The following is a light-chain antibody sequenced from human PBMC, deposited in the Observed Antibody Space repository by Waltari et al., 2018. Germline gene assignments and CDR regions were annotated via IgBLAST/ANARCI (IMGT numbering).Light chain of an antibody. V-gene: IGLV3-9*01. CDR3: QVWDSNTAV. Sequence: SYELTQPLSVSVALGQTARMTCGGNNLGRKSVHWYQQKPGPAPVLVIYRDSNRPPGIPERFSGSNSGNTATLTISRAQAGDEADFYCQVWDSNTAVFGGGTKLTVL. CDR2: RDS. CDR1: NLGRKS. J-gene: IGLJ2*01.